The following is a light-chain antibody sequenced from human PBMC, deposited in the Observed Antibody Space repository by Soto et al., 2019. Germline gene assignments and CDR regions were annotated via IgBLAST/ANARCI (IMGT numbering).Light chain of an antibody. CDR3: QQYNNWLG. CDR2: GAS. V-gene: IGKV3-15*01. J-gene: IGKJ4*02. CDR1: QSVSSN. Sequence: EIVMTQSPATLSVSPGERAALSCRASQSVSSNLAWYQQKPGQAPRLLIYGASTRATGIPARFSGSGSGTEFTLTISSLQSEDLAVYYCQQYNNWLGFGGGTKVEIK.